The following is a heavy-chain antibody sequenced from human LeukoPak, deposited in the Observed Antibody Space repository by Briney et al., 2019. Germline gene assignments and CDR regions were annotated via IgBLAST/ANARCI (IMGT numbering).Heavy chain of an antibody. V-gene: IGHV3-21*01. CDR1: GFTFSSYS. CDR3: ARGIAASAFDI. Sequence: GGSLRLSCAASGFTFSSYSMNWVRQAPGKGLEWVSSISSSSSYIYYADSVKGRFTISRDNAKNSLYLRMNSLRAEDTAVYYCARGIAASAFDIWGQGTMVTVSS. J-gene: IGHJ3*02. D-gene: IGHD6-13*01. CDR2: ISSSSSYI.